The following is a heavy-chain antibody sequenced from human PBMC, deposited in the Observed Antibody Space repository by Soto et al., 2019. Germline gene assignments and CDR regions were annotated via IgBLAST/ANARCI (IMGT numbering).Heavy chain of an antibody. J-gene: IGHJ5*02. D-gene: IGHD1-26*01. CDR2: IYYSGST. Sequence: PSETLSLTCTVSGGSISSYYWSWIRQPPGKGLEWIGYIYYSGSTNYNPPLKSRVTISVDTSKNQFSLKLSSVTAADTAVYYCARVVGSGSSTPWGQGTLVTVSS. CDR3: ARVVGSGSSTP. V-gene: IGHV4-59*01. CDR1: GGSISSYY.